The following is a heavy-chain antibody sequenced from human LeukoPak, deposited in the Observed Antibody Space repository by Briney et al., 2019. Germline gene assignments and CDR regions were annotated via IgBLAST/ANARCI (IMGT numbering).Heavy chain of an antibody. D-gene: IGHD2-2*01. CDR1: GGSISSGSYY. V-gene: IGHV4-61*02. CDR2: IYTSGST. J-gene: IGHJ4*02. Sequence: SETLSLTCTVSGGSISSGSYYWSWIRQPAGKGLEWIGRIYTSGSTNYNPSLKSRVTISVDTSKNQFSLKLSSVTAADTAVYYCARVRVVPAATPPPERFHFDYWGQGTLVTVSS. CDR3: ARVRVVPAATPPPERFHFDY.